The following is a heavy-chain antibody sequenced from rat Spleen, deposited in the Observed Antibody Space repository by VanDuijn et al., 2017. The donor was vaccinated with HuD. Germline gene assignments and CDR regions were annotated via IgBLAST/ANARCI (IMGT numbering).Heavy chain of an antibody. CDR2: IWGNGSP. CDR1: GFSLISFS. CDR3: TRSYGGYTSNWFAY. V-gene: IGHV2-13*01. J-gene: IGHJ3*01. Sequence: QVQLKESGPGLVQPSQTLSLTCTVSGFSLISFSVNWVRQPPGKGLEWMGVIWGNGSPNYNSALKSRLSISRDTSKSQVLLKMSSLQTDDTAIYFCTRSYGGYTSNWFAYWGQGTLVTVSS. D-gene: IGHD1-11*01.